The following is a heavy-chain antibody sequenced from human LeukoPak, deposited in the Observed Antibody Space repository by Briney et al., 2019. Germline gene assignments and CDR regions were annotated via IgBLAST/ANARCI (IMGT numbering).Heavy chain of an antibody. CDR2: ISSSSYT. J-gene: IGHJ6*02. V-gene: IGHV3-11*06. CDR3: ARDSKTPGNSILTGPQDYGMDV. CDR1: GFTFSDYY. D-gene: IGHD3-9*01. Sequence: GGSLRLSCAASGFTFSDYYMSWIRQAPGKGLEWVSYISSSSYTNYADSVKGRFTISRDNAKNSLYLQMNSLRAEDTAVYYCARDSKTPGNSILTGPQDYGMDVWGQGTTVTVSS.